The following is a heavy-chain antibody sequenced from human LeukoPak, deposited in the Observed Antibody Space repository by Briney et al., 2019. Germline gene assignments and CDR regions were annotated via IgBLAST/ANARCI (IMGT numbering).Heavy chain of an antibody. D-gene: IGHD3-22*01. CDR3: ARIDGHNLKIDY. J-gene: IGHJ4*02. Sequence: SETLSLTCTVSGGSINSYYWSWIRQPPGKGLEWIGYIYYSGSTNYNPSLKSRVTISVDTSKNQFSLKLSSVTAADTAVYYCARIDGHNLKIDYWGQGTLVTVSS. CDR1: GGSINSYY. CDR2: IYYSGST. V-gene: IGHV4-59*08.